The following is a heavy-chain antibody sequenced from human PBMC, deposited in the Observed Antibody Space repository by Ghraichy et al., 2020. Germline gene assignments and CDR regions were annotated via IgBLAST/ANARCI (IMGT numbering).Heavy chain of an antibody. CDR3: ARGNPSHGVVIARKYFQH. J-gene: IGHJ1*01. V-gene: IGHV4-34*01. CDR1: GGSFSGYY. D-gene: IGHD2-21*01. Sequence: SETLSLTCAVYGGSFSGYYWSWIRQPPGKGLEWIGEINHSGSTNYNPSLKSRVTISVDTSKNQFSLKLSSVTAADTAVYYCARGNPSHGVVIARKYFQHWGQGTLVTVSS. CDR2: INHSGST.